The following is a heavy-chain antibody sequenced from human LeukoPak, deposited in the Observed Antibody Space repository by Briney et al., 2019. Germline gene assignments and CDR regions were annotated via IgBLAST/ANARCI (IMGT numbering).Heavy chain of an antibody. CDR1: GFTCRSYT. V-gene: IGHV3-21*01. J-gene: IGHJ4*02. CDR2: ISSSTAYI. D-gene: IGHD6-6*01. CDR3: AREGGRGSSSSDYFDS. Sequence: GGSLRLSCAASGFTCRSYTMNWVRHAPGKGREWVSSISSSTAYIYYADSLRGRFTISRDNDGNYLFLQKDSMRGDDNAAYYCAREGGRGSSSSDYFDSWGQGPLVTVSS.